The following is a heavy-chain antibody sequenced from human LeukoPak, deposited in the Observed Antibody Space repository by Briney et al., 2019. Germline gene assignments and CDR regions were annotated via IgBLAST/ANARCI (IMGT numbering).Heavy chain of an antibody. CDR2: ISYDGSNK. D-gene: IGHD6-19*01. J-gene: IGHJ3*02. Sequence: GGSLRLSCAASGFTFSSYAMHWVRQAPGKGLEWVAVISYDGSNKYYADSVKGRFTISRDNSKNTLYLQMNSLRAEDTAVYYCARVQYSSGWNRPLDAFDIWGQGTMVTVSS. CDR3: ARVQYSSGWNRPLDAFDI. V-gene: IGHV3-30*04. CDR1: GFTFSSYA.